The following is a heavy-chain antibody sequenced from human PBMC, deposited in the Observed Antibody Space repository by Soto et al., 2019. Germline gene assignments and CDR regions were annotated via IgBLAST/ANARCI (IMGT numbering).Heavy chain of an antibody. Sequence: QVQLVQSGAEVKKPGSSVKVSCKASGGTFSSYTISWVRQAPGQVLEWMGRIIPILGIANYAQKFQGRVTITADKSTSTAYMELSSLRSEDTAVYYCAIPSDYGDYLHVDYWGQGTLVTVSS. D-gene: IGHD4-17*01. CDR1: GGTFSSYT. CDR2: IIPILGIA. J-gene: IGHJ4*02. V-gene: IGHV1-69*02. CDR3: AIPSDYGDYLHVDY.